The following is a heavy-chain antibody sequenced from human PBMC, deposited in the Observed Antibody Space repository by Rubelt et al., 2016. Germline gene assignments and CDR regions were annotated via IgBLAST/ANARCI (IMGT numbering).Heavy chain of an antibody. Sequence: QVQLQQWGAGLLKPSETLSLTCAVYGGSFSGYYWSWIRQPPGKGLEWIGEINHSGSTNYNPSLKSRVTISVDTSKNQFSLKLSSVTAADTAVYYCASRTYYYDSSGYYGSACDIWGQGTMVTVSS. V-gene: IGHV4-34*01. D-gene: IGHD3-22*01. J-gene: IGHJ3*02. CDR2: INHSGST. CDR1: GGSFSGYY. CDR3: ASRTYYYDSSGYYGSACDI.